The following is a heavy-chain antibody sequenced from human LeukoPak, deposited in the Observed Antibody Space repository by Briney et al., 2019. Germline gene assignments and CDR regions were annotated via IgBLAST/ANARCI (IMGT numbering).Heavy chain of an antibody. Sequence: PGGSLRLSCTASGFSFSRHNMKWVRQAPGKGLEWVSSISSSGTYIYYADSVKGRFTISRDNAKSSLYLQMTSLRAEDTAVYYCARDPWIRGYFDYWGQGTLVTVSS. CDR3: ARDPWIRGYFDY. J-gene: IGHJ4*02. V-gene: IGHV3-21*06. D-gene: IGHD5-18*01. CDR1: GFSFSRHN. CDR2: ISSSGTYI.